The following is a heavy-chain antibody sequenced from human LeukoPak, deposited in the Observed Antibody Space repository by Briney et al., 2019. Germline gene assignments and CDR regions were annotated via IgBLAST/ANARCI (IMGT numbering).Heavy chain of an antibody. V-gene: IGHV4-61*02. CDR2: IYTSGST. CDR1: GGSISSGSYY. Sequence: PSETLSLTCTVSGGSISSGSYYWSWIRQPAGKGLEWIGRIYTSGSTNYNPSLKSRVTISVDTSKNQFSLKLSSVTAADTAVYYCARINPDVWGKGTTVTISS. CDR3: ARINPDV. J-gene: IGHJ6*04.